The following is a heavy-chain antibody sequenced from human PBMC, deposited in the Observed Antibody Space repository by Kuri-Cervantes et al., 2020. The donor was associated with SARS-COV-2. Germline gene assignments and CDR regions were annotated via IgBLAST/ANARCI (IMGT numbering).Heavy chain of an antibody. D-gene: IGHD2-21*01. Sequence: GESLKISCEASGFIFSDYAIDWVRQAPGKGLEWVAIISYDGRNTKFADSVKGRFTISRDNTRNSLYLQMSSLRAEDTAVYYCATFPGVAAPGDYWGQGTLVTVSS. J-gene: IGHJ4*02. CDR3: ATFPGVAAPGDY. CDR2: ISYDGRNT. CDR1: GFIFSDYA. V-gene: IGHV3-30*04.